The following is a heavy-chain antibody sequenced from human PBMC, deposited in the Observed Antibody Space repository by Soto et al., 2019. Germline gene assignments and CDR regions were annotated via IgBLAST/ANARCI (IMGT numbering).Heavy chain of an antibody. V-gene: IGHV3-66*01. Sequence: EVQLVESGGGLVQPGGSLRLSCAASGFIVSSNYMSWVRQAPGKGLEWVSVIYTSGSTYYADSVKGRFTISRDNSKNIVYLQMNSLRDEDTAVYYCPRGDGALDVWGQGTLVTVS. CDR1: GFIVSSNY. CDR2: IYTSGST. J-gene: IGHJ3*01. CDR3: PRGDGALDV. D-gene: IGHD1-26*01.